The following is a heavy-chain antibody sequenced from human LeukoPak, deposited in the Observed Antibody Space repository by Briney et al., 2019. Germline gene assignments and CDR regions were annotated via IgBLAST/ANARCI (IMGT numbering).Heavy chain of an antibody. CDR1: GFTFSSYW. V-gene: IGHV3-7*01. CDR2: IKQDGSEK. CDR3: ARVAAGEQLVKDVSYFDY. Sequence: GGSLRLSCAASGFTFSSYWMSWVRQAPGKGLEWVANIKQDGSEKYYVDSVKGRFTISRDNAKNSLYLQMNSLRAEDAAVYYCARVAAGEQLVKDVSYFDYWGQGTLVTVSS. J-gene: IGHJ4*02. D-gene: IGHD6-6*01.